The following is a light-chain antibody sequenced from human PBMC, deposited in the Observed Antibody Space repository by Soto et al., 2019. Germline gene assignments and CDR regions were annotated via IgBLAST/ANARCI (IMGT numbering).Light chain of an antibody. Sequence: EILMTQSPVTLSVSPGERATLSCRASQSINSNLAWYQQKPGQAPSLLIYGAFTRATGIPARFSGTGSGTEFTLTISSLQSEDLALYYCQQYNDWPLTLGQGTKVDIK. CDR3: QQYNDWPLT. V-gene: IGKV3-15*01. CDR2: GAF. J-gene: IGKJ1*01. CDR1: QSINSN.